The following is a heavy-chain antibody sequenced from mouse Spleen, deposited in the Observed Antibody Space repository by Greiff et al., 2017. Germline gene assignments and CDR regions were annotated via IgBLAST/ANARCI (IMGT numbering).Heavy chain of an antibody. CDR2: IYPSDSET. Sequence: VQLQQPGAELVRPGSSVKLSCKASGYTFTSYWMDWVKQRPGQGLEWIGNIYPSDSETHYNQKFKDKATLTVDKSSSTAYMQLSSLTSEDSAFYYCAREGVGLTGYYFDYWGQGTTLTVSS. CDR1: GYTFTSYW. CDR3: AREGVGLTGYYFDY. J-gene: IGHJ2*01. D-gene: IGHD4-1*01. V-gene: IGHV1-61*01.